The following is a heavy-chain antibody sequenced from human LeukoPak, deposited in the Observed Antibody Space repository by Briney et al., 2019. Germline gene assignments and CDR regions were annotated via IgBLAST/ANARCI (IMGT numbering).Heavy chain of an antibody. Sequence: ASVKVSCKASGGTFSSYAISWVRQAPGQGLEWMGWINPNSGGTNYAQKFQGRVTMTRDTSISTAYMELSRLRSDDTAVYYCAPLQLPAATSWGQGTLVTVSS. V-gene: IGHV1-2*02. J-gene: IGHJ4*02. CDR3: APLQLPAATS. CDR2: INPNSGGT. D-gene: IGHD2-2*01. CDR1: GGTFSSYA.